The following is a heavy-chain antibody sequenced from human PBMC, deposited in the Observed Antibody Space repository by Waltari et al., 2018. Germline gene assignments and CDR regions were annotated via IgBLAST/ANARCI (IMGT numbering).Heavy chain of an antibody. D-gene: IGHD3-22*01. V-gene: IGHV3-33*01. Sequence: QVQLVGSGGGVVQPGRSLGLSCAGSGFTFSSYGMTWVGQAPGKGLEWVAVIWYDGSNKYYADSVKGRFTISRDNSKNTLYLQMNSLRAEDTAVYYCARDGSSGYDAFDIWGQGTMVTVSS. CDR3: ARDGSSGYDAFDI. CDR2: IWYDGSNK. J-gene: IGHJ3*02. CDR1: GFTFSSYG.